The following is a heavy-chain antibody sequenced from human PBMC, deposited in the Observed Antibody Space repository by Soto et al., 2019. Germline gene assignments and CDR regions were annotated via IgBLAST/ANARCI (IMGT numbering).Heavy chain of an antibody. Sequence: GGSLRLSCAASGFTFSDYYMSWIRQAPGKGLEWVSYISSSSSYTNYADSVKGRFTISRDNAKNSLYLQMNSLRAEDTAVYYCARSYYDFWSGDYPKTAYYYGMDVWGQGTTVTVSS. CDR3: ARSYYDFWSGDYPKTAYYYGMDV. D-gene: IGHD3-3*01. J-gene: IGHJ6*02. CDR1: GFTFSDYY. CDR2: ISSSSSYT. V-gene: IGHV3-11*06.